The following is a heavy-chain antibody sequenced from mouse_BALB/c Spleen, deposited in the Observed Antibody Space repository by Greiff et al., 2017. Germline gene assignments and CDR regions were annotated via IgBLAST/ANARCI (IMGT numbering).Heavy chain of an antibody. CDR3: ATLLRLHDAMDY. J-gene: IGHJ4*01. CDR1: GYTFTSYW. CDR2: INPSNGRT. V-gene: IGHV1S81*02. D-gene: IGHD1-2*01. Sequence: QVHLQQPGAELVKPGASVKLSCKASGYTFTSYWMHWVKQRPGQGLEWIGEINPSNGRTNYNEKFKSKATLTVDKSSSTAYMQLSSLTSEDSAVYYCATLLRLHDAMDYWGQGTSVTVSS.